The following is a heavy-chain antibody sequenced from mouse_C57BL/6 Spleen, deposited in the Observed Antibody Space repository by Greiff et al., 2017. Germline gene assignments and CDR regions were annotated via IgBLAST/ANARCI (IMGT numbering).Heavy chain of an antibody. D-gene: IGHD2-3*01. Sequence: QVQLQQSGPELVKPGASVKISCKASGYAFSSSWMNWVKQRPGKGLEWIGRIYPGDGDTNYNGKFKGKATLTADKSSSTAYMQLSSLTSEDSAVYFCAREDGYYSPEFAYWGQGTLVTVSA. V-gene: IGHV1-82*01. CDR3: AREDGYYSPEFAY. CDR2: IYPGDGDT. CDR1: GYAFSSSW. J-gene: IGHJ3*01.